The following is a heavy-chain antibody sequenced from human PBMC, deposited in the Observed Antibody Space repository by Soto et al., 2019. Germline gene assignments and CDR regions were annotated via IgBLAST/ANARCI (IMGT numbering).Heavy chain of an antibody. CDR2: TYYRSKWYN. D-gene: IGHD6-13*01. CDR3: ARDSYSILKDPGSIFPFDP. V-gene: IGHV6-1*01. CDR1: GDSVSSNSAA. Sequence: SQTLSLTCAIAGDSVSSNSAAWNWIRQSPSRGLEWLGRTYYRSKWYNDYAVSVKSRITINPDTSKNQFSLQLNSVTPEDTAVYYCARDSYSILKDPGSIFPFDPWGQGTLVTVSA. J-gene: IGHJ5*02.